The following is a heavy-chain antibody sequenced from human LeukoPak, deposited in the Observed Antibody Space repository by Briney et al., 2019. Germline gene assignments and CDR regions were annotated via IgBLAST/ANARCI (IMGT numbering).Heavy chain of an antibody. CDR1: GGSFSGYY. D-gene: IGHD2-15*01. J-gene: IGHJ4*02. CDR2: INHSGST. CDR3: AKVSCSGGSCYIFDY. Sequence: SETLSLTCGVYGGSFSGYYWSWIRQPPGKGLEWIGEINHSGSTNYNPSLKSRVAISVDTSKNQFSLKLSSVTAADTAVYYCAKVSCSGGSCYIFDYWGQGTLVTVSS. V-gene: IGHV4-34*01.